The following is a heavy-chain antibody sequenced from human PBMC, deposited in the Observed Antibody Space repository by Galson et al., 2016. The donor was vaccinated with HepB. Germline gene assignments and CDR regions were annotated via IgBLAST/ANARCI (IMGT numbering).Heavy chain of an antibody. V-gene: IGHV3-21*01. CDR1: GFIFSSDA. D-gene: IGHD3-22*01. CDR2: ITRSGDK. J-gene: IGHJ4*02. Sequence: SLRLACAASGFIFSSDAMNCVRQAPGKGLEWVSAITRSGDKYYADSLQGRVTISRDNAKNSLYLQVKSLRTEDTAVYYCARDSDYYDNRGYFLFPDYWGPGTLVTVSA. CDR3: ARDSDYYDNRGYFLFPDY.